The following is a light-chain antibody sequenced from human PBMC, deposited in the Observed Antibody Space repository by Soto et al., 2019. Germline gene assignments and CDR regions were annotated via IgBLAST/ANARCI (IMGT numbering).Light chain of an antibody. Sequence: DIQMTQSPSTLSASVGDRVIITSRASQSISSWLAWYQQKPGKAPKLLIYDASSLESGVPSRFSGSGSGTEFTLTIGGLQPDDFATYYCQQFNSYPTTFGQGTRLEIK. CDR3: QQFNSYPTT. CDR2: DAS. V-gene: IGKV1-5*01. CDR1: QSISSW. J-gene: IGKJ5*01.